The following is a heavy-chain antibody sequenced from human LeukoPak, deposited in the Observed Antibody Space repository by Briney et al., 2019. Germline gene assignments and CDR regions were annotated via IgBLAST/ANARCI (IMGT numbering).Heavy chain of an antibody. CDR1: GFTFSNHG. CDR3: ARRGPYFDY. CDR2: ISSTSTDI. J-gene: IGHJ4*02. D-gene: IGHD3-10*01. V-gene: IGHV3-21*05. Sequence: GGSLRLSCTASGFTFSNHGMNWVRQAPGKGLEWISYISSTSTDIYYVDSVKGRFTISRDNAKNSLYLQMNSLRPEDTSIYYCARRGPYFDYWDQGTLVTVSS.